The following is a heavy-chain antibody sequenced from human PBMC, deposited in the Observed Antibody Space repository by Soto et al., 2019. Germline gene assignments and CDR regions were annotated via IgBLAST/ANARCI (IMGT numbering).Heavy chain of an antibody. CDR2: ISTSIDAT. V-gene: IGHV3-23*01. CDR1: GFAFSNYA. Sequence: VGSLRLSCAASGFAFSNYAIHWVRQAPGKGLEWVSSISTSIDATYYADSVKGRFTISRDDSKNTLYLQMNSLRAEDTAVYYCARDRAFTYYDFWRGYYPSYYYGMDVWGQGTTVTVS. CDR3: ARDRAFTYYDFWRGYYPSYYYGMDV. J-gene: IGHJ6*02. D-gene: IGHD3-3*01.